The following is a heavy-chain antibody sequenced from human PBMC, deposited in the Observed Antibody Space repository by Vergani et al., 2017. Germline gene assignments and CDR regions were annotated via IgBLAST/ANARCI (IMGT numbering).Heavy chain of an antibody. V-gene: IGHV1-69*05. Sequence: QVQLVQSGAEVKKPGSSVKVSCKASGGTFSSYAISWVRQAPGQGLEWMGGTIPNFGTANYAQKFQGRVTITSDESTSTAYMELSSLRSEDTAVYYCARGRDGYNYYLGWFDPWGQGTLVTVSS. CDR3: ARGRDGYNYYLGWFDP. CDR1: GGTFSSYA. J-gene: IGHJ5*02. D-gene: IGHD5-24*01. CDR2: TIPNFGTA.